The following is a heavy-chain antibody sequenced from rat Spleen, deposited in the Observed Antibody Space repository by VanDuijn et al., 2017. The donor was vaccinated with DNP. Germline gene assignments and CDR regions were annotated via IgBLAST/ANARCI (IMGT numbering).Heavy chain of an antibody. D-gene: IGHD1-11*01. CDR1: GFFLTSYG. CDR2: MWSGGIT. Sequence: QIQLKESGPGLVQPSQTLSLTCTVSGFFLTSYGVVWVRQPPGKGLEWIGAMWSGGITDYNSALKSRLTISRDTSKSQVFLKMNSLQTEDTAMYFCARRNGGLDYWGQGVMVTVSS. CDR3: ARRNGGLDY. J-gene: IGHJ2*01. V-gene: IGHV2-16*01.